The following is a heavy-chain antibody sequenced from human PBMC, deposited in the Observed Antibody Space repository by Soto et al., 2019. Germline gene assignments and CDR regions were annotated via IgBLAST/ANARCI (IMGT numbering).Heavy chain of an antibody. D-gene: IGHD2-15*01. J-gene: IGHJ2*01. CDR2: IVVGSGNT. CDR1: GFTFTSSA. CDR3: AADRGVVNPEVWYFDL. V-gene: IGHV1-58*02. Sequence: QMQLVQSGPEVKKPGTSVKVSCKASGFTFTSSAMQWVRQARGQRLEWIGWIVVGSGNTNYAQKFRERVTITRDMSTSTAYMELSSLRSEDTAVYYCAADRGVVNPEVWYFDLWGRGTLVTVSS.